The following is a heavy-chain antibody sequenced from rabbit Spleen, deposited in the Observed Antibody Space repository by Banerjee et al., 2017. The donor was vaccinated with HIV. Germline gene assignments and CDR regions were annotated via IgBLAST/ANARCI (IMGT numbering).Heavy chain of an antibody. CDR3: VRGASSSGYYNL. D-gene: IGHD1-1*01. J-gene: IGHJ4*01. Sequence: QQLEESGGGLVKPGGTLTLTCKASGFSLNSGYDMCWVRQAPGKGLEWIGIIYAAKGSTDYASWVNGRFTISSDNAQNTLYLQLNSLTAADTATYFCVRGASSSGYYNLWGQGTLVTVS. CDR2: IYAAKGST. CDR1: GFSLNSGYD. V-gene: IGHV1S7*01.